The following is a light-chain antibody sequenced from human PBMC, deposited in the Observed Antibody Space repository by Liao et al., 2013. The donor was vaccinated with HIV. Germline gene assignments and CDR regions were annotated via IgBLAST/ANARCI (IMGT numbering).Light chain of an antibody. J-gene: IGLJ2*01. V-gene: IGLV3-1*01. Sequence: SYELSQPPSVSVSPGQTASISCSGDKLETKYTSWYQQKPGQSPILVIYQDSKRPSGIPERFSGSNSGNTATLTISGTQPTDEADYYCQAWDRNTAIFGGGTKLTVL. CDR1: KLETKY. CDR3: QAWDRNTAI. CDR2: QDS.